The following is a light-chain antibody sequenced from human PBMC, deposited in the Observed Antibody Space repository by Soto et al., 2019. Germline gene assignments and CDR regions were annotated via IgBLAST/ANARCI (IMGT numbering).Light chain of an antibody. J-gene: IGKJ1*01. CDR1: QSVSSDS. CDR2: GAS. V-gene: IGKV3-20*01. Sequence: EIVLTQSPGTLSLSPGERATLSCRASQSVSSDSLAWYQHKLGQAPRLLIYGASTRATGIPDRLSGSGSGTDFTLTISRLEPEDFAVYYCQQYGSSPWTFGQGTKVDIK. CDR3: QQYGSSPWT.